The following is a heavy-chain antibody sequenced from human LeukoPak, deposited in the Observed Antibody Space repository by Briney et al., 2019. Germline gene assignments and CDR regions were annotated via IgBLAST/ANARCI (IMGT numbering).Heavy chain of an antibody. D-gene: IGHD2-15*01. CDR3: ARTYCSGGSCHDAFDI. Sequence: SETLSLTCTVSGGSISSYYWNWIRQPPGKGLEWIGYIYYSGSTNYNPSLKSRVTISVDTSKNQFSLKLSSVTAADTAVYYCARTYCSGGSCHDAFDIWGQGTMVTVSS. J-gene: IGHJ3*02. CDR1: GGSISSYY. V-gene: IGHV4-59*01. CDR2: IYYSGST.